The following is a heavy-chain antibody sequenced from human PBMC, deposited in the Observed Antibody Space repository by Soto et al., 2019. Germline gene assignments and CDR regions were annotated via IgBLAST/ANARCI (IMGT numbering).Heavy chain of an antibody. Sequence: SIRLSCAASGVTFSSYGMHWVRQAPGKGLEWVAVISYDGSNKYYADSVKGRFTISRDNSKNTLYLQMNSLRAEDTAVYYCAKDLGYFDWLLDGPGAFDIWGQGTMVTASS. V-gene: IGHV3-30*18. CDR1: GVTFSSYG. D-gene: IGHD3-9*01. CDR2: ISYDGSNK. CDR3: AKDLGYFDWLLDGPGAFDI. J-gene: IGHJ3*02.